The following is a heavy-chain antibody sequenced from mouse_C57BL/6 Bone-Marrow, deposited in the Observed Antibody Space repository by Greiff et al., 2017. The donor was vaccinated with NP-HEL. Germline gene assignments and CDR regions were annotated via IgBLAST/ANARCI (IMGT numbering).Heavy chain of an antibody. CDR2: INPNNGGT. J-gene: IGHJ1*03. CDR3: ARGTTVLYWYFDV. V-gene: IGHV1-26*01. Sequence: EVQLQQSGPELVKPGASVKISCKASGYTFTDYYMNWVKQSHGKSLEWIGDINPNNGGTSYNQKFKGKATLTVDKSSSTAYMELSSLTSEDSAVYYCARGTTVLYWYFDVWGTGTTVTVSA. CDR1: GYTFTDYY. D-gene: IGHD1-1*01.